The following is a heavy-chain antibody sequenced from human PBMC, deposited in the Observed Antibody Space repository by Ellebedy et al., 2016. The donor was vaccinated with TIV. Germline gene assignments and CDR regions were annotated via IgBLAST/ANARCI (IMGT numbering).Heavy chain of an antibody. CDR2: IYYSGST. D-gene: IGHD3-22*01. CDR3: ARKYYDSSGYWS. V-gene: IGHV4-59*06. Sequence: SETLSLTCTVSDGSFNSYYWSWIRQHPGKGLEWIGYIYYSGSTYYNPSLKSRVTISVDTSKNQFSLKLSSVTAADTAVYYCARKYYDSSGYWSWGQGTLVTVSS. CDR1: DGSFNSYY. J-gene: IGHJ4*02.